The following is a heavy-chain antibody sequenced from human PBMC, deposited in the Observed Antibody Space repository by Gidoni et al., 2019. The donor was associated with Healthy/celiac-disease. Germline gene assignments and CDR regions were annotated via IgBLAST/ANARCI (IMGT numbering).Heavy chain of an antibody. CDR1: GYTFTSYD. Sequence: QVQLVQSGAEVQKPGASVKVSCKASGYTFTSYDINWVRQATGQGLEWMGWMNPNSGNTGYAQKFQGRVTMTRNTSISTAYMELSSLRSEDTAVYYCARGQDIVVVPAVSWFDPWGQGTLVTVSS. J-gene: IGHJ5*02. V-gene: IGHV1-8*01. D-gene: IGHD2-2*01. CDR3: ARGQDIVVVPAVSWFDP. CDR2: MNPNSGNT.